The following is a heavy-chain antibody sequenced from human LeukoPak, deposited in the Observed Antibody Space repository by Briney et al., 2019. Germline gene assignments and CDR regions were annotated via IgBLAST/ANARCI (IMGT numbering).Heavy chain of an antibody. Sequence: GSLRLSCVASGFTFSSYAMSWVRQAPGKGLEWVSATSGSGGSTNYADSVKGRFTVSRDDFKNTLYLQMSSLRVEDTAVYYCAKDEAPAAGSWNYYYGMDVWGQGTTVTVSS. CDR2: TSGSGGST. D-gene: IGHD6-13*01. J-gene: IGHJ6*02. V-gene: IGHV3-23*01. CDR1: GFTFSSYA. CDR3: AKDEAPAAGSWNYYYGMDV.